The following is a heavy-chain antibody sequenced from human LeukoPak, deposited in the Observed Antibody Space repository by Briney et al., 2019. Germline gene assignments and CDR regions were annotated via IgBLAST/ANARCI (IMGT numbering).Heavy chain of an antibody. J-gene: IGHJ3*02. D-gene: IGHD3-3*01. CDR2: ISGSSSYK. CDR3: AGDRYDFAFDM. CDR1: GFTFSSYS. Sequence: AGGSLRLSCAVSGFTFSSYSMNWVRQAPGKGLEWVSSISGSSSYKYYADSVKGRFTISRDNAKNLLYLQMSSLRAEDTAVYYCAGDRYDFAFDMWGQGTMVTVSS. V-gene: IGHV3-21*06.